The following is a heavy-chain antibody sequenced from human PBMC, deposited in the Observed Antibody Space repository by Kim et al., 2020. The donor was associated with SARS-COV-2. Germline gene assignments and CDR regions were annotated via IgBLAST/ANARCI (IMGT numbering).Heavy chain of an antibody. CDR2: ISSSSSYT. D-gene: IGHD3-10*01. J-gene: IGHJ6*02. V-gene: IGHV3-11*05. CDR1: GFTFSDYY. Sequence: GGSLRLSCAASGFTFSDYYMSWIRQAPGKGLEWVSYISSSSSYTNYADSVKGRFTISRDNAKNSLYLQMNSLRAEDTAVYYCARERYGSGGYNYYYYGMDVWGQGTTVTVSS. CDR3: ARERYGSGGYNYYYYGMDV.